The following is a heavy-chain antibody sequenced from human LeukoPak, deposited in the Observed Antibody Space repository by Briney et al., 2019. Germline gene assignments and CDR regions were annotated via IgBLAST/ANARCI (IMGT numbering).Heavy chain of an antibody. Sequence: GGSLRLSCIGSGFTFADYGLSWFRQAPGKGLEWVGFIRGKALGWTTEYAASVKGRFSMSRGDSKNIAYLQIDNLKTEDTAVYYCSTDFWRLGFDYWGQGTLVTVSS. J-gene: IGHJ4*02. D-gene: IGHD3-3*01. CDR1: GFTFADYG. V-gene: IGHV3-49*03. CDR3: STDFWRLGFDY. CDR2: IRGKALGWTT.